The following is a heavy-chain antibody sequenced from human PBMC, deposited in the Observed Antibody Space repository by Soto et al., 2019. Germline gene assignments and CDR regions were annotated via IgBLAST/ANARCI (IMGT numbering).Heavy chain of an antibody. J-gene: IGHJ1*01. CDR1: GGSFSGYY. D-gene: IGHD2-2*01. CDR3: ARVEDCSSTSCRIRIEYFQH. CDR2: INHSGST. V-gene: IGHV4-34*01. Sequence: SETLSLTCAVYGGSFSGYYWSWIRQPPGKGLEWIGEINHSGSTNYNPSLKSRVTISVDTSKNQFSLKLSSVTAADTAVYYCARVEDCSSTSCRIRIEYFQHWGQGTLVTVSS.